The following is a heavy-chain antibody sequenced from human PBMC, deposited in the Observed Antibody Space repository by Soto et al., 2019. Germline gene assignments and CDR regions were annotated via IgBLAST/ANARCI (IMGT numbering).Heavy chain of an antibody. Sequence: EVQLVESGGGLVKPGGSLRLSCAASGFTFSSYSMNWVRQAPGKGLEWVSSISSSSSYIYYADSVKGRFTISRDNAKNSLYLEMNSLRAEDTAVYYCALEMATTPFDYWGQGTLVTVSS. CDR3: ALEMATTPFDY. V-gene: IGHV3-21*01. CDR2: ISSSSSYI. D-gene: IGHD1-1*01. CDR1: GFTFSSYS. J-gene: IGHJ4*02.